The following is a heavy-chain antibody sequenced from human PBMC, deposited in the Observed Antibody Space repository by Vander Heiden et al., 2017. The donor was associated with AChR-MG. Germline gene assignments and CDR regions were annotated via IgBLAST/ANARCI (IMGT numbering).Heavy chain of an antibody. CDR3: AKGDTTSFDY. J-gene: IGHJ4*02. V-gene: IGHV3-23*01. D-gene: IGHD1-26*01. CDR1: GFTFSSYA. CDR2: ISGSGGRT. Sequence: EVQLLESGGGLVQPGGSLRLSCAASGFTFSSYAMSWVRQAPGKGLEWVSAISGSGGRTDDADSVKGRFTISRDNSKNTLYMKMKSLRAEDTAVYDGAKGDTTSFDYWGQGTLVTVSS.